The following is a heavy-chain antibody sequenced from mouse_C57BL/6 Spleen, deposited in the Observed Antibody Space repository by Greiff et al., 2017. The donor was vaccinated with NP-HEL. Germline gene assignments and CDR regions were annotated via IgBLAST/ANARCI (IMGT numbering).Heavy chain of an antibody. Sequence: EVKVEESGGGLVQPGGSMKLSCAASGFTFSDAWMDWVRQSPEKGLEWVAEIRNKANNHATYYAESVKGRFTISGDDSKSSVYLQMNSLRAEDTGIYYCTRQLRFYAMDYWGQGTSVTVSS. D-gene: IGHD3-2*02. J-gene: IGHJ4*01. CDR2: IRNKANNHAT. V-gene: IGHV6-6*01. CDR1: GFTFSDAW. CDR3: TRQLRFYAMDY.